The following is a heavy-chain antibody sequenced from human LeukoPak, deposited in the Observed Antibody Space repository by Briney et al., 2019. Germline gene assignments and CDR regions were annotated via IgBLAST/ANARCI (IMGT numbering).Heavy chain of an antibody. CDR1: GGSFSGYH. Sequence: SSETLSLTCAVYGGSFSGYHWSWIRQPPGKGLEWIGEINHSGSTNYNPSLKSRVTISVDTSKNQFSLKLSSVAAADTAVYYCARGHPEPFDYWGQGTLVTVSS. J-gene: IGHJ4*02. CDR3: ARGHPEPFDY. CDR2: INHSGST. V-gene: IGHV4-34*01.